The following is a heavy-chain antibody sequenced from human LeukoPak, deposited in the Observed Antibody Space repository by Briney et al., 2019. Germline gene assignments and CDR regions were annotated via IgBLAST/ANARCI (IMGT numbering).Heavy chain of an antibody. D-gene: IGHD4-23*01. CDR3: AKVIGEISTMVGKPFYYYGMDV. CDR2: ISGSGGST. Sequence: GGSLRLSCAASGFTFSSYAMTWVRQAPGKGLEWVSSISGSGGSTYYADSVKGRFTISRDNSKNTLSLQMNSLRAEDTAVYYCAKVIGEISTMVGKPFYYYGMDVWGQGTTVTVPS. V-gene: IGHV3-23*01. CDR1: GFTFSSYA. J-gene: IGHJ6*02.